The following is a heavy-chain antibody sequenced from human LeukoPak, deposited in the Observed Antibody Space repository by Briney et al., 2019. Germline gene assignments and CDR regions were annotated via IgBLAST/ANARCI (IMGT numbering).Heavy chain of an antibody. CDR2: ISGYNGNT. V-gene: IGHV1-18*01. J-gene: IGHJ5*02. Sequence: ASVKVSCKASGYTFTNYGISWVRQAPGQGLEWMGWISGYNGNTNYAQKLQGRVTMTTDTSTSTAYMELRSLRSDDTAVYYCARVGRREQLGKNWFDPWGQGTLVTVSS. CDR1: GYTFTNYG. CDR3: ARVGRREQLGKNWFDP. D-gene: IGHD6-6*01.